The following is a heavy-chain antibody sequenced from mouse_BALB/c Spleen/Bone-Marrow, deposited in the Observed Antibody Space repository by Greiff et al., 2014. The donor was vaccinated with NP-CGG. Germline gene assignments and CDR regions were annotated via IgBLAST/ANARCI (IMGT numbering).Heavy chain of an antibody. D-gene: IGHD4-1*01. Sequence: VQLVESGAELAKPGASVKMSCKASGYTFTTYWMHWVKQRPGQGLEWIGYINPSTGYTEYNQKFKDKATLTADSSSSTAHMQLSSLTSEDSAVYYCANWAYYFDYWGQGTALTVSS. CDR1: GYTFTTYW. CDR3: ANWAYYFDY. J-gene: IGHJ2*01. CDR2: INPSTGYT. V-gene: IGHV1-7*01.